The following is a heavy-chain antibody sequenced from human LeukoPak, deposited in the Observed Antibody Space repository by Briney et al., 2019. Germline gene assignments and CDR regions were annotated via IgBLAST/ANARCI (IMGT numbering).Heavy chain of an antibody. CDR1: GFTFSGFW. CDR2: ISFDGSDA. CDR3: AKPPSGYDSSGYSFGY. V-gene: IGHV3-74*01. J-gene: IGHJ4*02. Sequence: GGSLRLSCAASGFTFSGFWMHWVRQAPGKGLVWVSCISFDGSDATYADSVKGRFTISRDNSKNTLYLQMNSLRAEDTAVYYCAKPPSGYDSSGYSFGYWGQGTLVTVSS. D-gene: IGHD3-22*01.